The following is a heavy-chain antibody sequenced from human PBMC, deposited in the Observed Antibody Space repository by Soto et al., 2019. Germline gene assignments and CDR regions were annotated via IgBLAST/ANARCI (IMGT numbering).Heavy chain of an antibody. D-gene: IGHD6-19*01. CDR3: AKGRWLDYYFDY. CDR2: ISGSGGST. V-gene: IGHV3-23*01. J-gene: IGHJ4*02. Sequence: GGSLRLSCAASGFTFSGSAMSCVRQAPGKGLEWVSAISGSGGSTYYADSVKGRFTISRDNSKNTLYLQMNSLRAEDTAVYYCAKGRWLDYYFDYWGQGTLVTVSS. CDR1: GFTFSGSA.